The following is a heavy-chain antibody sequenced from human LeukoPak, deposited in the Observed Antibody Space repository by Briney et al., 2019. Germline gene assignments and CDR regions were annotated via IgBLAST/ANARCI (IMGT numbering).Heavy chain of an antibody. CDR2: IYHSGST. D-gene: IGHD3-22*01. Sequence: SETLSLTCAVSGGSISSSNWWSWVRQPPGKGLEWIGEIYHSGSTDYNPSLKSRVTISVDTSKNQFSLKLSSVTAADTAVYYCARAKHYYDSSGYLFDYWGQGTLVTVSS. CDR1: GGSISSSNW. CDR3: ARAKHYYDSSGYLFDY. V-gene: IGHV4-4*02. J-gene: IGHJ4*02.